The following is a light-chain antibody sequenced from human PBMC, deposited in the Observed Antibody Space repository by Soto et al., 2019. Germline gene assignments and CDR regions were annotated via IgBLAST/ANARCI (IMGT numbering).Light chain of an antibody. CDR2: GAS. CDR1: ESVSRN. V-gene: IGKV3-15*01. Sequence: EIVMTQSPATLSVSQGERATLSCRASESVSRNLAWYQQKPGQAPRLLISGASTRATGIPARFSGSGSGTDFTLPISSLQSEDFAVYYCQQYNKWPLTFGGGTKVEIK. J-gene: IGKJ4*01. CDR3: QQYNKWPLT.